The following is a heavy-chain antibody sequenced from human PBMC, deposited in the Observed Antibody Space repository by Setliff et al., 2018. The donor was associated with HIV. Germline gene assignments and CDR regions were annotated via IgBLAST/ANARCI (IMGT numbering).Heavy chain of an antibody. D-gene: IGHD6-19*01. CDR3: TRQSPVAGSGAFDI. J-gene: IGHJ3*02. Sequence: PSQTLSLTCAVSGGSISSGGYYWSWIRQPAGQGLEWIGRIYTSGNTNYNPSTNYNPSLKSRITISLETSRNQFSLRVTSVTATDTAVYYCTRQSPVAGSGAFDIWGQGTMVTVSS. CDR2: IYTSGNTNYNPST. CDR1: GGSISSGGYY. V-gene: IGHV4-61*02.